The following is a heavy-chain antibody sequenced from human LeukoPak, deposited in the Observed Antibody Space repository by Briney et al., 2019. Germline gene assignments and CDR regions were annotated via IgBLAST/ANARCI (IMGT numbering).Heavy chain of an antibody. V-gene: IGHV4-59*01. CDR3: ARGQRLGELSFDY. CDR2: INHSGST. J-gene: IGHJ4*02. CDR1: GGSISSYY. Sequence: PSETLSLTCTVSGGSISSYYWSWIRQPPGKGLEWIGSINHSGSTYYNPSLKSRVTISVDTSKNQFSLKLSSVTAADTAVYYCARGQRLGELSFDYWGQGTLVTVSS. D-gene: IGHD3-16*02.